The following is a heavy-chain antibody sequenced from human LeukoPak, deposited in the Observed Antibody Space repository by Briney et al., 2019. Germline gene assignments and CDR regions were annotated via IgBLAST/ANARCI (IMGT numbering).Heavy chain of an antibody. CDR2: INPNTGDT. V-gene: IGHV1-2*02. Sequence: ASVKVSCKASGYTFTGYYLHWVRQAPGQGLEWMGWINPNTGDTTYAQKFQGRVTMTRDTSISTAYMELASLTSDDTAVYYCEREDFWGQGTLVIVSS. D-gene: IGHD2/OR15-2a*01. CDR3: EREDF. J-gene: IGHJ4*02. CDR1: GYTFTGYY.